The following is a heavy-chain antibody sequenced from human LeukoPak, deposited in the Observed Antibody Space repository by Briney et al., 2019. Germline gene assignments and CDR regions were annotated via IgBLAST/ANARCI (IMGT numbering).Heavy chain of an antibody. J-gene: IGHJ6*03. CDR1: GYTFTSYG. CDR3: ARVVRYSSGTYYYYMDV. D-gene: IGHD3-10*01. CDR2: ISAYNGNT. V-gene: IGHV1-18*01. Sequence: GASVKVSCKASGYTFTSYGISWVRQAPGQGLEWMGWISAYNGNTNYAQKLQGRVTMTTDTSTSTAYMELRSLRSDDTAVYYCARVVRYSSGTYYYYMDVWGKGTTVTISS.